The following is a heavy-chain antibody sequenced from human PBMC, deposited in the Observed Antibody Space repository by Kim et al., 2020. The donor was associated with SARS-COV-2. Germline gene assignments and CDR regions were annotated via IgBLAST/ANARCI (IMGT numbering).Heavy chain of an antibody. J-gene: IGHJ4*02. CDR3: AREVVGATPPYYFDY. D-gene: IGHD1-26*01. V-gene: IGHV6-1*01. Sequence: VTVKSRITINPDTSKNQVSLQLNSVTPEDTAVYYCAREVVGATPPYYFDYWGQGTLVTVSS.